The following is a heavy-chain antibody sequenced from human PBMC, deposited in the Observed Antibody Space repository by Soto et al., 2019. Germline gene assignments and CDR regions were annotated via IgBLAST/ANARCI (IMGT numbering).Heavy chain of an antibody. V-gene: IGHV1-58*02. Sequence: ASVKVSCKASGFTFTSSAMQWVRQARGQRLEWIGWIVVGSGNTNYAKKFQERVTITRDMSTSTAYMELSSLRSEDTAVYYCAAVIEAYCSGGSCYWDFDYWGQGTLVTVSS. CDR3: AAVIEAYCSGGSCYWDFDY. J-gene: IGHJ4*02. CDR2: IVVGSGNT. D-gene: IGHD2-15*01. CDR1: GFTFTSSA.